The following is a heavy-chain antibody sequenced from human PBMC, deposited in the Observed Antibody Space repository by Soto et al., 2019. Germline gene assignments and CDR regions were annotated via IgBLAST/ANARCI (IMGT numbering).Heavy chain of an antibody. J-gene: IGHJ6*02. Sequence: ASVKVSCKASGYTFTSYDINWVRQATGQGLEWMRWMNPNSGNTGYAQKFQGRVTMTRNTSISTAYMELSSLRSEDTAVYYCASSAAGYSSSWYSYKYYYGMDVWGQGTTVTVS. CDR3: ASSAAGYSSSWYSYKYYYGMDV. D-gene: IGHD6-13*01. V-gene: IGHV1-8*01. CDR2: MNPNSGNT. CDR1: GYTFTSYD.